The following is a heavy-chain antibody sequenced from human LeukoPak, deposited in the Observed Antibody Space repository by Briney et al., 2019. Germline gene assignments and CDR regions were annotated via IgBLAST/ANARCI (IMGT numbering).Heavy chain of an antibody. Sequence: PSETLSLTCAVYGGSFSGYYWSWIRQPPGKGLEWIGEINHSGSTNYNPSLKSRVTISVDTSKNQFSLKLSSVTAADTAVYYCARDRYGGNSGGVDYWGQGTLVTVSS. CDR2: INHSGST. V-gene: IGHV4-34*01. CDR3: ARDRYGGNSGGVDY. J-gene: IGHJ4*02. CDR1: GGSFSGYY. D-gene: IGHD4-23*01.